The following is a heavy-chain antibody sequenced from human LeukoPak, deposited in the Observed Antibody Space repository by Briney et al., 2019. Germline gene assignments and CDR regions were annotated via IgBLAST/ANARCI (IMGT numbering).Heavy chain of an antibody. D-gene: IGHD3-9*01. Sequence: SETLSLTCAVSGYSISSGYYWGWIRQPPGKGLEWIGSIYHSGSTYYNLSLKSRVTISVDTSKNQFSLKLSSVTAADTAVYYCARVYYDILTGYYNWFDPWGQGTLVTVSS. CDR3: ARVYYDILTGYYNWFDP. CDR2: IYHSGST. V-gene: IGHV4-38-2*01. CDR1: GYSISSGYY. J-gene: IGHJ5*02.